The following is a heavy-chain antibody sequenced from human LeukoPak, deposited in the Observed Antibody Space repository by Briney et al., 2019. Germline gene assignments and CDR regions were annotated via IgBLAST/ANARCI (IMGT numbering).Heavy chain of an antibody. V-gene: IGHV3-23*01. Sequence: VGSLRLSCSASGFTFSRFAMSCVRQLPGKGLEWVSAMSVSVDKTYYADSVKGRFSVSRDNSKNILYLQMDSLRPHDSVLYYFEKDVNYYDSSGHLILFDYWGQGPLVTVSS. J-gene: IGHJ4*02. CDR1: GFTFSRFA. D-gene: IGHD3-22*01. CDR2: MSVSVDKT. CDR3: EKDVNYYDSSGHLILFDY.